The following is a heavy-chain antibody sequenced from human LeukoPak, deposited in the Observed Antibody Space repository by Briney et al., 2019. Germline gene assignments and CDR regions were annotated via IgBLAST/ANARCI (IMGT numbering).Heavy chain of an antibody. CDR3: ARDLYTASGYLIDH. Sequence: PGGSLRLSCAASGFTVSSNYMSWVRQAPGKGLEWVSVIYSGGSTYYADSVKGRFTISRDNSKNTLYLQMNSLRAEDTAVYYCARDLYTASGYLIDHWGQGTLVTVSS. J-gene: IGHJ4*02. V-gene: IGHV3-66*01. CDR1: GFTVSSNY. D-gene: IGHD3-22*01. CDR2: IYSGGST.